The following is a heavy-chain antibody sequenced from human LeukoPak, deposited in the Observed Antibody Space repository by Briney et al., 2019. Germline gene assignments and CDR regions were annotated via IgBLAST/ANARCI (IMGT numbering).Heavy chain of an antibody. V-gene: IGHV3-73*01. CDR2: IRTKVDSYAT. CDR1: GFTFSSYA. Sequence: HPGGSLRLSCAASGFTFSSYAMSWVRQASGKGLEWVGRIRTKVDSYATTYAASVKGRFTVSRDDSKNTAYLEMNSLKSEDTAVYYCARPSSGFHFWGQGTLVTVSS. D-gene: IGHD3-22*01. CDR3: ARPSSGFHF. J-gene: IGHJ4*02.